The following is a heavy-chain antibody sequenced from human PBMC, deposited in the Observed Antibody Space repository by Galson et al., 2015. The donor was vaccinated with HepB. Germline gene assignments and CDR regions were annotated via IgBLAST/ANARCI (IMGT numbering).Heavy chain of an antibody. J-gene: IGHJ3*02. CDR1: GLTFSSYW. D-gene: IGHD1-1*01. CDR2: IKLDGSEK. V-gene: IGHV3-7*01. CDR3: VSLLERRDVAFDI. Sequence: SLRLSCAVSGLTFSSYWMTWVRQAPGKGLDWVARIKLDGSEKYYVDSVRGRFTISRDNSKNTLYLQMNSLRAEDTALYYCVSLLERRDVAFDIWGQGTMVTVSS.